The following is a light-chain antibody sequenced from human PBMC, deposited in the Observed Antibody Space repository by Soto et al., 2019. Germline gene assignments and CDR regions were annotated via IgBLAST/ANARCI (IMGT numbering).Light chain of an antibody. CDR1: QSVSSN. Sequence: EIVMTQSPATLSVSPGERATLSCRASQSVSSNLAWYQQKPGQAPRLLFYGASTRATGIPARFSGSGSGTEFTFTISSLQSEDFAVYYCQQYNNWPLTFGGGTKVEIK. CDR2: GAS. V-gene: IGKV3-15*01. CDR3: QQYNNWPLT. J-gene: IGKJ4*01.